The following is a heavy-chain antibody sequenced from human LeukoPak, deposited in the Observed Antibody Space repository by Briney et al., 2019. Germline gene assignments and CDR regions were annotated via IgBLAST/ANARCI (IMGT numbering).Heavy chain of an antibody. CDR2: FDPEDGES. D-gene: IGHD1-1*01. Sequence: GASVKVSCKVSGDTLTELSMHWVRQAPGKGLEWMGGFDPEDGESIYAQKFQGRVTMTEDTSTDTAYMELSSPRSEDTAVYYCATDQRYNNNRQNDYWGQGTLVTVSS. V-gene: IGHV1-24*01. CDR1: GDTLTELS. CDR3: ATDQRYNNNRQNDY. J-gene: IGHJ4*02.